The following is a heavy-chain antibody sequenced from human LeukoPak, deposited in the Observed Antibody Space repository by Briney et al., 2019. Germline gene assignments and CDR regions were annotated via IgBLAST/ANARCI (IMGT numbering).Heavy chain of an antibody. CDR2: INHSGST. CDR1: GGSISSSSYY. J-gene: IGHJ4*02. V-gene: IGHV4-39*07. D-gene: IGHD6-13*01. CDR3: ARGPSS. Sequence: TSETLYLTCTVSGGSISSSSYYWGWILQPPGKGLEWIGEINHSGSTNYNPSLKSRVTISVDTSKNQFSLKLSSVTAADTAVYYCARGPSSWGQGTLVTVSS.